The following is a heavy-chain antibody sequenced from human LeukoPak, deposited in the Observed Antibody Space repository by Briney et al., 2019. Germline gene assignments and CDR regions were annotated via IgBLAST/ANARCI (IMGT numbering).Heavy chain of an antibody. CDR1: GFTFRHSW. Sequence: GGSLRLSCEASGFTFRHSWLSWIRQTPGKGLEWVANIHPDSSDKFYVDSMEGRFTISRDNTKNSLYLQIDNARLDDTGLYYCTRLPRETAADYWGQGVPVIVSS. CDR2: IHPDSSDK. D-gene: IGHD1-14*01. CDR3: TRLPRETAADY. V-gene: IGHV3-7*03. J-gene: IGHJ4*02.